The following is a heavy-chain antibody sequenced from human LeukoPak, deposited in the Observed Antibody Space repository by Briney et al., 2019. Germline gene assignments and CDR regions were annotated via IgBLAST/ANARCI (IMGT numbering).Heavy chain of an antibody. CDR1: GGSVSSGSYY. CDR3: AREGENYYDSSGYIVY. D-gene: IGHD3-22*01. CDR2: IYYSGST. V-gene: IGHV4-61*01. J-gene: IGHJ4*02. Sequence: PSETLSLTCTVSGGSVSSGSYYWSWIRQPPGKGLEWIGYIYYSGSTNYNPSLKSRVTISVDTSKNQFSLKLSSVTAADTAVYYCAREGENYYDSSGYIVYWGQGTLVTVSS.